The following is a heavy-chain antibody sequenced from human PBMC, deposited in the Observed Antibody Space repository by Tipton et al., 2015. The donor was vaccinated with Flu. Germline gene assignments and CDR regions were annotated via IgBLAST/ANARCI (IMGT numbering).Heavy chain of an antibody. D-gene: IGHD1-7*01. CDR1: GGSINSASHY. CDR2: IYHSGST. Sequence: TLSLTCTVSGGSINSASHYWGWIRQPPGKGLEWIGSIYHSGSTYYNPSLKSRVTISVDTSKNQFSLKLSSVTAADTAVYYCASFISEYNWNYGEGLDYWGQGTLVTVSS. CDR3: ASFISEYNWNYGEGLDY. V-gene: IGHV4-39*07. J-gene: IGHJ4*02.